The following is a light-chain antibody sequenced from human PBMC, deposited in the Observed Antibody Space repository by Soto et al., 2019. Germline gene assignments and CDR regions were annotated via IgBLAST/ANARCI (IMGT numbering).Light chain of an antibody. CDR1: SSDVGGYNY. Sequence: QSVLTQPPSASGSPGQSVTISCTGTSSDVGGYNYVSWYQQHPGKAPKLMIYEVTKRPSGVPDRFSGSKSGNTASLTVSGLQAEDEADYYFSSYAGSNNWVFGGGTKVTV. J-gene: IGLJ3*02. CDR3: SSYAGSNNWV. V-gene: IGLV2-8*01. CDR2: EVT.